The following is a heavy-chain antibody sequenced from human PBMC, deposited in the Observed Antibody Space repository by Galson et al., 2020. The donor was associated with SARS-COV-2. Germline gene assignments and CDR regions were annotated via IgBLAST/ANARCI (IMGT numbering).Heavy chain of an antibody. CDR1: GFSLSTSGVG. V-gene: IGHV2-5*02. D-gene: IGHD5-12*01. J-gene: IGHJ6*02. CDR3: ALNRNIVATMDISSYYYYYGMDV. Sequence: SGPTLVKPTQTLTLTCTFSGFSLSTSGVGVGWIRQPPGKALEWLALIYWDDDKRYSPSLKSRLTITKDTSKNQVVLTMTNMDPVDTATYYCALNRNIVATMDISSYYYYYGMDVWGQGTTVTVSS. CDR2: IYWDDDK.